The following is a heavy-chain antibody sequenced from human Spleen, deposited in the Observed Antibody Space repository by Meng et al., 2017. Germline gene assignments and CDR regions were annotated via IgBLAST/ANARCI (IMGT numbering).Heavy chain of an antibody. D-gene: IGHD3-22*01. CDR3: ARLILDSSGYYYIMDY. CDR1: DDAFRLGGYY. J-gene: IGHJ4*02. Sequence: ETGHGPVQPSPTPSLTSTAPDDAFRLGGYYWRWIRRHPGKGLEWIGYSYSSGNTNYNPSLKSRVTLSVDKSKNQFSLKLRSVTAADTAVYYCARLILDSSGYYYIMDYWGQGTLVTVSS. V-gene: IGHV4-31*03. CDR2: SYSSGNT.